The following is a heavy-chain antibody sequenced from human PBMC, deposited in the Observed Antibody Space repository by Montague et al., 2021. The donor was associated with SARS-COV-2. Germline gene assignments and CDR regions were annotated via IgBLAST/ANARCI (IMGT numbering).Heavy chain of an antibody. CDR1: GLTVRENY. D-gene: IGHD3-16*01. V-gene: IGHV3-66*02. CDR2: LFRGGKP. Sequence: SLRLSCAAAGLTVRENYVSWVRQAPGKRLEWVSLLFRGGKPYYADSVKGRFTISRDDSNNILFLQMNSVRLEDTAVYFCAREEGGVGGVLGPLLYHGMDVWGQGTTVTVSS. J-gene: IGHJ6*02. CDR3: AREEGGVGGVLGPLLYHGMDV.